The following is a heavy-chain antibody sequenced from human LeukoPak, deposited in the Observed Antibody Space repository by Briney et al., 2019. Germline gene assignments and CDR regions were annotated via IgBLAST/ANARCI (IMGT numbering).Heavy chain of an antibody. CDR3: AKDLGGTGSYFNY. CDR1: GFTFSSYS. D-gene: IGHD7-27*01. V-gene: IGHV3-30*18. CDR2: ISYDGSNK. Sequence: GGSLRLSCAASGFTFSSYSMNWVRQTPGKGLEWVALISYDGSNKVYADSVKGRFTISRDNSKNTLSLQMNSLRAEDTALYYCAKDLGGTGSYFNYWGQGTLVTVSS. J-gene: IGHJ4*02.